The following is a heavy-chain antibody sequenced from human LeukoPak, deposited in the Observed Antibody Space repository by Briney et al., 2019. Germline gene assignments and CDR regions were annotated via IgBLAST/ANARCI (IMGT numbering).Heavy chain of an antibody. CDR3: ATHYYDSSGYYYDHAFDI. CDR1: GVTVSNNY. V-gene: IGHV3-53*01. D-gene: IGHD3-22*01. CDR2: MYSGGST. J-gene: IGHJ3*02. Sequence: GGSLRLSCAASGVTVSNNYMNWVRQVPGKGLEWVSVMYSGGSTYYADSVTGRFTISRDNSKNTLYLQMNNLRAEDTAVYYCATHYYDSSGYYYDHAFDIWGQGTMVTVSS.